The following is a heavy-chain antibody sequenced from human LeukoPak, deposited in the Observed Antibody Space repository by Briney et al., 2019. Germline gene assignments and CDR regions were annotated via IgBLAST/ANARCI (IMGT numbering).Heavy chain of an antibody. J-gene: IGHJ6*03. Sequence: PSETLSLTCAVYGGSFSGYYWSWIRQPPGKGLEWIGEINHSGSTNYNPSLKSRVTISVDTSKNQFSLKLSSVTAADTAVYYCARGPRLLMSRYYYYMDVWGKGTTVTVSS. CDR1: GGSFSGYY. CDR2: INHSGST. CDR3: ARGPRLLMSRYYYYMDV. V-gene: IGHV4-34*01. D-gene: IGHD3-16*01.